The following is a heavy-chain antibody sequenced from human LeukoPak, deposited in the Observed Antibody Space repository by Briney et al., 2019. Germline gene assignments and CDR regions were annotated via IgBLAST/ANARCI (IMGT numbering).Heavy chain of an antibody. V-gene: IGHV1-2*02. D-gene: IGHD5-12*01. J-gene: IGHJ3*02. Sequence: ASVKVSCKASGYTFTGYYMHWVRQAPGQGLEWMGWINPNSGGTNYAQKLQGRVTMTRDTSISTAYMELSRLRSDDTAVYYCARVGEVDSGYDLEAFDIWGQGTMVTVSS. CDR1: GYTFTGYY. CDR3: ARVGEVDSGYDLEAFDI. CDR2: INPNSGGT.